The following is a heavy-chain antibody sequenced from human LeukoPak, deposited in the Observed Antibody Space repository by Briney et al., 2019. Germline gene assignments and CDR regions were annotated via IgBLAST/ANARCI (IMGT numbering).Heavy chain of an antibody. CDR1: GYTFTGYA. Sequence: GASVKVSRKASGYTFTGYAMNWVRQAPGQGLEWMGWINTNTGNPTYAQGFTGRFVFSLDTSVSTAYLQISGLKAEDTAVYYCARGLSDYYYDSSGYPLWGQGTLVTVSS. J-gene: IGHJ4*02. V-gene: IGHV7-4-1*02. CDR3: ARGLSDYYYDSSGYPL. D-gene: IGHD3-22*01. CDR2: INTNTGNP.